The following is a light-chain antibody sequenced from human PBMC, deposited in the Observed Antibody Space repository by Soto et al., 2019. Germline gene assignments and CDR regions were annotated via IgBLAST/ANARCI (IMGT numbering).Light chain of an antibody. CDR1: TSNIGTKT. CDR3: AAWDDSLNAVV. V-gene: IGLV1-44*01. Sequence: QPVLTQPPSASGTPGQRVTISCSGGTSNIGTKTVNWYQQLPGTAPKLLVYNSNQRPSGVPDRFSDSKSGTSASLAISGLQSEDDADYYCAAWDDSLNAVVFGGGTKLTVL. J-gene: IGLJ2*01. CDR2: NSN.